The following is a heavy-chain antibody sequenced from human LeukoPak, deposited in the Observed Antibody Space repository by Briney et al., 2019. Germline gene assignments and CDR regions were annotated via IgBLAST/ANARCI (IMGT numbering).Heavy chain of an antibody. D-gene: IGHD4-23*01. CDR3: AKDLPTPYFDY. CDR2: IRSDGTTK. V-gene: IGHV3-30*02. J-gene: IGHJ4*02. Sequence: GGSLRLSCAASGFTFNHYGMHWVRQAPGKGLEWAAFIRSDGTTKYYADSVKGRFTISGDNSRNMVFLQMNSLRAEDTAVYYCAKDLPTPYFDYWGQGTLVTVSS. CDR1: GFTFNHYG.